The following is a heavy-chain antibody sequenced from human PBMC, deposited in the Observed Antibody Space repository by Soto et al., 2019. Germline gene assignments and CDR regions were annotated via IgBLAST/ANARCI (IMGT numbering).Heavy chain of an antibody. CDR2: IYPDNSNT. Sequence: GESQKISCKASGDSFPGYWIGWVRQMPGKGLEWMGIIYPDNSNTRYNPSFQGQVTISADKSISTAYLQWSSLKASDAAIYYCARQAAAVATVPLLYFDPWGQGTLVTVSS. D-gene: IGHD1-1*01. CDR3: ARQAAAVATVPLLYFDP. CDR1: GDSFPGYW. J-gene: IGHJ5*02. V-gene: IGHV5-51*01.